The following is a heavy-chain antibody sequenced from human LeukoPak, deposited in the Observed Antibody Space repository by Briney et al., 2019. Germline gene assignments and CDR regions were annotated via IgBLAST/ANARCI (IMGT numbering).Heavy chain of an antibody. V-gene: IGHV3-21*01. CDR1: GFTFSSYS. Sequence: KPGGSLRLSCAASGFTFSSYSMNWVRQAPGKGLEWVSSISSSSSYIYYADSVKGRFTISRDNAKNSLYLQMNSLGAEDTAVYYCARDLGRIAVAVWGQGTLVTVSS. CDR3: ARDLGRIAVAV. J-gene: IGHJ4*02. D-gene: IGHD6-19*01. CDR2: ISSSSSYI.